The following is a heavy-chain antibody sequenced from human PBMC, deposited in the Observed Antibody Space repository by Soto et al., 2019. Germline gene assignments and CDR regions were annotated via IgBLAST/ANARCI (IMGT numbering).Heavy chain of an antibody. CDR1: GFSLSTSGAA. V-gene: IGHV2-5*02. D-gene: IGHD3-3*01. J-gene: IGHJ5*02. CDR3: AHRATMTIFGLIIDNGIWFDP. Sequence: HINLIESGPTLVKPTQTLTLTCTFSGFSLSTSGAAVGWVRQPPGTALEWLALIYWDGDKRYNASLGNRLPITKDTSMNQVVLTLTNVDPADTATYYCAHRATMTIFGLIIDNGIWFDPWGQGTRVIVSS. CDR2: IYWDGDK.